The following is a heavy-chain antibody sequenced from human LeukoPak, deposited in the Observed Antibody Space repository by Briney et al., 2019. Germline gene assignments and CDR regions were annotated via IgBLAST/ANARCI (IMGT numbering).Heavy chain of an antibody. CDR3: ARSSGSTLGRFDY. Sequence: PSETLSLTCIVSGYSITSGYYWDWIRQPPGKGLEWIGYIYYSGSTNYNPSLKSRVTISVDTSKNQFSLKLSSVTAADTAIYYCARSSGSTLGRFDYWGQGTLVTVSS. CDR2: IYYSGST. CDR1: GYSITSGYY. V-gene: IGHV4-59*01. D-gene: IGHD1-26*01. J-gene: IGHJ4*02.